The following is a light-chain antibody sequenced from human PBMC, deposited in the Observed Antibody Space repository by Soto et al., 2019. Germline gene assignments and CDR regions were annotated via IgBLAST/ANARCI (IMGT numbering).Light chain of an antibody. CDR3: MQLIQTPYI. J-gene: IGKJ2*01. CDR1: QSLLHKNGHND. Sequence: DIVMTQSPLSLSVTPGEPASISCRSSQSLLHKNGHNDLSRYLQKPGQSPQLLIFLVSNRASGVPDRLTGSASGTDFTLKISRVEAEDVGVYYSMQLIQTPYIFGHGTRLDIK. V-gene: IGKV2-28*01. CDR2: LVS.